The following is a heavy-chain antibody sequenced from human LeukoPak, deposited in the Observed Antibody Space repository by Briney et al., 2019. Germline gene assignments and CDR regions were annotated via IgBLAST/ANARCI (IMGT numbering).Heavy chain of an antibody. V-gene: IGHV4-59*02. CDR1: GGSVSSDY. D-gene: IGHD6-19*01. CDR2: IYYPTTT. Sequence: SETLSLTCTVSGGSVSSDYWSWIRQSPGTGLEWIGYIYYPTTTNYNPSLKSRVTMSLDTSKNHFSLDLTSVTGAHTAVYFCATGHSSGWFDYWGQGTLVTVSS. J-gene: IGHJ4*02. CDR3: ATGHSSGWFDY.